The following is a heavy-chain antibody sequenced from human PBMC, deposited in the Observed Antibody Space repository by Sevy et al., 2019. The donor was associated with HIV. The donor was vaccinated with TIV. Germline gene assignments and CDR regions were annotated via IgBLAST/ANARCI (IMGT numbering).Heavy chain of an antibody. Sequence: ETLSLTCAVSGYSISRGYHWGWIRQPPGKGLEWIGSIDQSGNAYYNPSLRGRVTISVDTSKNQFSLNLRSVTAADTALYFCARHGIFGVTYSFDYWGQGALVTVSS. CDR2: IDQSGNA. J-gene: IGHJ4*02. V-gene: IGHV4-38-2*01. CDR1: GYSISRGYH. D-gene: IGHD3-3*01. CDR3: ARHGIFGVTYSFDY.